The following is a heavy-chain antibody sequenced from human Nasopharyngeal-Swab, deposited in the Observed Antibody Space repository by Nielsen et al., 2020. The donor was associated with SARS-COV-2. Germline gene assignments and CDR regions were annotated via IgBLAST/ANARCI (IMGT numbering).Heavy chain of an antibody. Sequence: SETLSLTCTVSGGSISSGGYYWSWIRQPPGKGLEWIGEINHSGSTNYNPSLKSRVTISVDTSKNQFSLKLSSVTAADTAVYYCARGAERDYYYYYMDVWGKGTTVTVSS. CDR2: INHSGST. V-gene: IGHV4-39*07. J-gene: IGHJ6*03. CDR1: GGSISSGGYY. CDR3: ARGAERDYYYYYMDV. D-gene: IGHD1-1*01.